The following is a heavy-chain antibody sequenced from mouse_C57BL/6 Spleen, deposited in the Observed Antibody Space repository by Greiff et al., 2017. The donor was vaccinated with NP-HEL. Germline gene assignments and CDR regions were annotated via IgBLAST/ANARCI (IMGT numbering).Heavy chain of an antibody. CDR1: GFTFSDYY. V-gene: IGHV5-12*01. J-gene: IGHJ1*03. CDR3: ARRIYYGSSYGYFDV. D-gene: IGHD1-1*01. Sequence: EVQLVESGGGLVQPGGSLKLSCAASGFTFSDYYMYWVRQTPEKRLEWVAYISNGGGSTYYLDTVKGRFTISRDNAKNTLYLQMSRLKSEDTAMYYCARRIYYGSSYGYFDVWGTGTTVTVSS. CDR2: ISNGGGST.